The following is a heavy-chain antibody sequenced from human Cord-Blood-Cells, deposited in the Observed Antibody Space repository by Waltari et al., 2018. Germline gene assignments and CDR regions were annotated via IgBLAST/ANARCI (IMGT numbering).Heavy chain of an antibody. V-gene: IGHV1-69*01. CDR2: NIPIFGTA. J-gene: IGHJ4*02. D-gene: IGHD1-26*01. CDR3: ARVSGSSGSYYFDY. Sequence: QVQLVQSGAEVKKPGSSVNVSCTASGGTFSGWAISWVRQAPGQGLEWMGGNIPIFGTANYAQKFQGRVTITADESTSTAYMELSSLRSEDTAVYYCARVSGSSGSYYFDYWGQGTLVTVSS. CDR1: GGTFSGWA.